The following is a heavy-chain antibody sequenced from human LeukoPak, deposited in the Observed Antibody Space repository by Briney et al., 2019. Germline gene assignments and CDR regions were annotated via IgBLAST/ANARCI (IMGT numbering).Heavy chain of an antibody. CDR2: IRYDGSNK. D-gene: IGHD3-10*01. Sequence: GGSLRLSCAASGFTFTGYGMHWVRQAPGKGLEWVAFIRYDGSNKYYADSVRGRFTISRDNSKNTLYLQMNSLRAEDTAVYYCASWPGAWYGEDSWGQGTLVTVSS. CDR1: GFTFTGYG. V-gene: IGHV3-30*02. J-gene: IGHJ4*02. CDR3: ASWPGAWYGEDS.